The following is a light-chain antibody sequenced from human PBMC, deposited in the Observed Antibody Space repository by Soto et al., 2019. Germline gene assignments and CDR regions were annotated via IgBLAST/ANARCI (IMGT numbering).Light chain of an antibody. CDR2: EVN. Sequence: QSALTQPPSASGSPGQSVAISCTGTSSDVGGYNYVSWYQQHPGKAPKLMIYEVNKRPSGVPDRFSGSKSGNTASLTISGLQAEDEADYYCSSYTSSSTLENVFGTGTKVTVL. V-gene: IGLV2-8*01. CDR1: SSDVGGYNY. CDR3: SSYTSSSTLENV. J-gene: IGLJ1*01.